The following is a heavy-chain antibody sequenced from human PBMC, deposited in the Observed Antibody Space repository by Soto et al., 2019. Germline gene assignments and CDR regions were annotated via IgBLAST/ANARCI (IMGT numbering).Heavy chain of an antibody. D-gene: IGHD2-15*01. CDR1: GFTFSSYG. CDR3: AKVGSLDCSGGSCYWSRYCGGDCYPDY. Sequence: GGSLRLSCAASGFTFSSYGMHWVRQAPGKGLEWVAVISYDGSNKYYADSVKGRFTISRDNSKNTLYLQMNSLRAEDTAVYYCAKVGSLDCSGGSCYWSRYCGGDCYPDYWGQGTLVTVSS. V-gene: IGHV3-30*18. CDR2: ISYDGSNK. J-gene: IGHJ4*02.